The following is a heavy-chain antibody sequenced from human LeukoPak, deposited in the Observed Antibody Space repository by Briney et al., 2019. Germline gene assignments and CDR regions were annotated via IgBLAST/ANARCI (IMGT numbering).Heavy chain of an antibody. CDR1: GFTFSTFA. D-gene: IGHD3-10*01. Sequence: PGGSLRLSCAASGFTFSTFAMIWVRQPPGKGLEWVSSIFPSGGEIHYADSVRGRFTISRDNSKSTLSLQMNSLRAEDTAVYYCARDRSSYGSGRGYYYMDVWGKGTTVTISS. J-gene: IGHJ6*03. CDR3: ARDRSSYGSGRGYYYMDV. V-gene: IGHV3-23*01. CDR2: IFPSGGEI.